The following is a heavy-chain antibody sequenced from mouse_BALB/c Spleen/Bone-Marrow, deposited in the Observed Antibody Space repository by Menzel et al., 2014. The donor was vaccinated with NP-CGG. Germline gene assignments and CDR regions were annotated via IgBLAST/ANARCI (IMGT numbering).Heavy chain of an antibody. CDR2: IDPANGNT. CDR1: GFNIKDTY. J-gene: IGHJ4*01. Sequence: DVQLVESGAELVKPGASVKLPCTASGFNIKDTYMHWVKQRPEQGLEWIGRIDPANGNTKYDPKFQGKATITADTSSNTAYLQLSSLTSEDTAVYYCARWEYYAMDYWGQGTSVTVSS. D-gene: IGHD4-1*01. V-gene: IGHV14-3*02. CDR3: ARWEYYAMDY.